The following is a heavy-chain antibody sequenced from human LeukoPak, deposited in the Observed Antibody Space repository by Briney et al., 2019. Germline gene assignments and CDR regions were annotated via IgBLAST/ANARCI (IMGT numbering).Heavy chain of an antibody. D-gene: IGHD6-13*01. V-gene: IGHV1-69*04. CDR3: ARGIAAPPGYFDY. CDR1: GGTFSSYA. J-gene: IGHJ4*02. CDR2: IIPIFGIA. Sequence: ASVKVSCKASGGTFSSYAISWVRQAPGQGLEGMGRIIPIFGIANYAQKFQGRVTITADKSTSTAYMELSSLRSEDTAVYYCARGIAAPPGYFDYWGQGTLVTVSS.